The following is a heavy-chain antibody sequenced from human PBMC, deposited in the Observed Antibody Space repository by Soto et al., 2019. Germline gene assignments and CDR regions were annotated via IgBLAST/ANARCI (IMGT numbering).Heavy chain of an antibody. V-gene: IGHV6-1*01. CDR3: ERSPAVVFDI. J-gene: IGHJ3*02. Sequence: SQTLSLTCSLSLASLSSNIAAWNCIRQSPSRGLEWLGRTYYRSKWYNDYAVSVKSRITINPDTSKNQFSLQLNSVTPEDTAVYYCERSPAVVFDIWGQGTMVTVSS. CDR2: TYYRSKWYN. D-gene: IGHD6-19*01. CDR1: LASLSSNIAA.